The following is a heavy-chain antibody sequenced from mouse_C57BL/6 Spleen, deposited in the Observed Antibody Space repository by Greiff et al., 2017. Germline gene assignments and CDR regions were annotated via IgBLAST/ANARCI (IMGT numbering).Heavy chain of an antibody. CDR1: GYSITSGYY. J-gene: IGHJ2*01. V-gene: IGHV3-6*01. CDR2: ISYDGSN. D-gene: IGHD2-4*01. CDR3: AREYDYDERTFDY. Sequence: EVQRVESGPGLVKPSQSLSLTCSVTGYSITSGYYWNWIRQFPGNKLEWMGYISYDGSNNYNPSLKNRISITRDTSKNQFFLKLNSVTTEDTATYYCAREYDYDERTFDYWGQGTTLTVSS.